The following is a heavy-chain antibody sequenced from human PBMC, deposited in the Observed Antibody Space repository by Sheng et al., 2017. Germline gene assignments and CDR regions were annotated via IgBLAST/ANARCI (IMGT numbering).Heavy chain of an antibody. CDR1: GFTFSDYG. J-gene: IGHJ4*02. Sequence: QVQLVESGGGVVQPGRSLRLSCAASGFTFSDYGMHWARQAPGKGLEWVAAISYDGSNKFYADSVKGRFTISRDNSKNTLSLQMNSLSIEDTAVYYCARDHFRGVFLDYWGQGT. D-gene: IGHD3-10*01. CDR3: ARDHFRGVFLDY. CDR2: ISYDGSNK. V-gene: IGHV3-30*03.